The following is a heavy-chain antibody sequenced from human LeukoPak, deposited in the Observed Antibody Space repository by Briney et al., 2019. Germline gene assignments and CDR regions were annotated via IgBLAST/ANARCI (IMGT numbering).Heavy chain of an antibody. CDR1: GGSISSYY. J-gene: IGHJ6*03. V-gene: IGHV4-59*12. Sequence: PSETLSLTCTVSGGSISSYYWSWIRQPPGKGLEWIGYIYYSGSTNYNPSLKSRVTMSVDTSKNQFSLKLSSVTAADTAVYYCARDPDFWSGYSYYYYMDVWGKGTTVTVSS. D-gene: IGHD3-3*01. CDR2: IYYSGST. CDR3: ARDPDFWSGYSYYYYMDV.